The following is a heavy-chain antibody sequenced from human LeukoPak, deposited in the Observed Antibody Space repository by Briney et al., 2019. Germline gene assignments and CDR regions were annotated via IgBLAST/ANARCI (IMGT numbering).Heavy chain of an antibody. V-gene: IGHV4-30-2*01. D-gene: IGHD5-24*01. J-gene: IGHJ4*02. CDR1: GGSISSGGYS. Sequence: SETLSLTCAVSGGSISSGGYSWSWIRQPPGKGLEWIGYIYHSGSTNYNPSLKSRVTISVDKSKNQFSLKLSSVTAADTAVYYCARAVEMATIDWGQGTLVTVSS. CDR3: ARAVEMATID. CDR2: IYHSGST.